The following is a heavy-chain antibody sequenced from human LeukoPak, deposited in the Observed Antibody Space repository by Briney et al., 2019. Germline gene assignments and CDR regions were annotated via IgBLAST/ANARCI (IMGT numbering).Heavy chain of an antibody. V-gene: IGHV3-7*03. CDR1: AGFTFSDYW. J-gene: IGHJ5*02. CDR3: AREPPRERWFDT. Sequence: GGSLRLSCAASAGFTFSDYWMNWVRQAPGKGLEWVANIKYDGSEKYYVDSVKGRFTISRDNAKNSLFLQMNSLRAEDTAVYYCAREPPRERWFDTWGQGSLVTVYS. D-gene: IGHD1-1*01. CDR2: IKYDGSEK.